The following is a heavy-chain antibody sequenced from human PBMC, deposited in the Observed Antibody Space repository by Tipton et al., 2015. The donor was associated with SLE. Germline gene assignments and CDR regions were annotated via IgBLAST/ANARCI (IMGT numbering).Heavy chain of an antibody. J-gene: IGHJ3*02. Sequence: TLSLTCAVSGFSISSSHYWSWIRQPPGKGLEWIGYIYYSGSTNYNPSLKSRVTISVDTSKNQFSLKLSSVTAADTAVYYCARGREWELLDAFDIWGQGTMVTVSS. CDR1: GFSISSSHY. D-gene: IGHD1-26*01. CDR3: ARGREWELLDAFDI. CDR2: IYYSGST. V-gene: IGHV4-59*11.